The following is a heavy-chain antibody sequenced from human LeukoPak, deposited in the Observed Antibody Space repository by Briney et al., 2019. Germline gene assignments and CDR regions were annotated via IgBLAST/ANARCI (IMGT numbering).Heavy chain of an antibody. Sequence: ASVKVSCKASGYTFTSYDINWVRQATGQGLEWMGWVNPNSGNTGYAQKFQGRVTMTRNTSISTAYMELSSLRSEDTAVYYCARGARRVVRGVISYYFDYWGQGTLVTVSS. J-gene: IGHJ4*02. CDR2: VNPNSGNT. CDR1: GYTFTSYD. CDR3: ARGARRVVRGVISYYFDY. V-gene: IGHV1-8*01. D-gene: IGHD3-10*01.